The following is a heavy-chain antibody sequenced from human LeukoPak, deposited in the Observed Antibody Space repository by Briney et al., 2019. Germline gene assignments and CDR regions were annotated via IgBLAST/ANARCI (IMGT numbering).Heavy chain of an antibody. Sequence: GGSLRLSCAASGFTFSNYAMSWVRQAPGKGLEWVSAISDSGVGTYYADSVKGRFTISRDNSKNTLYLQMSSLRTEDTAVYYCAEGGFWGQGTLVTVSS. J-gene: IGHJ4*02. CDR1: GFTFSNYA. D-gene: IGHD1-26*01. CDR3: AEGGF. CDR2: ISDSGVGT. V-gene: IGHV3-23*01.